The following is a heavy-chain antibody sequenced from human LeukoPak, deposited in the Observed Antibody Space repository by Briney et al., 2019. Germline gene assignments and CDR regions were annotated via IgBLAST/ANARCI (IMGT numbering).Heavy chain of an antibody. V-gene: IGHV3-30*02. D-gene: IGHD1-26*01. CDR3: AKPSGSGVDY. CDR1: GFVFDDYD. Sequence: PGGSLRLSCGASGFVFDDYDMHWVRQAPGKGVEWVAFIRSDGYHTYYTDSVKGRFIITRDNFKNTLYLQMNSLRLEDMAVYYCAKPSGSGVDYWGRGTRVTVSS. J-gene: IGHJ4*02. CDR2: IRSDGYHT.